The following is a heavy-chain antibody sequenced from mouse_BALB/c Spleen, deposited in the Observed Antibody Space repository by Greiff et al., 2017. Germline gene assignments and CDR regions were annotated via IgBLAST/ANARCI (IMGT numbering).Heavy chain of an antibody. V-gene: IGHV1-62-3*01. D-gene: IGHD4-1*01. J-gene: IGHJ3*01. CDR3: TRSNWDAWFAY. CDR2: IDPNSGGT. CDR1: GYTFTSYW. Sequence: QVQLQQPGAELVKPGASVKLSCKASGYTFTSYWMHWVKQRPGRGLEWIGRIDPNSGGTKYNEKFKGKATLTADKSSSTAYMELRSLTSEDSAVYYCTRSNWDAWFAYWGQGTLVTVSA.